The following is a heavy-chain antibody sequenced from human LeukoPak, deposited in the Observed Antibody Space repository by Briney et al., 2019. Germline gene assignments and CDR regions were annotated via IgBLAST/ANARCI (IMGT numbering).Heavy chain of an antibody. CDR2: ISSSVCSI. D-gene: IGHD3-3*01. Sequence: GGSLRLSCLASGFTFSGYEMNWFRQAPGKGLDWVSYISSSVCSIFHAGSVKGRFTLSRDNPKNSLYLQMNSLRTEDTAIYYCARGWRSDYWGQGTLVTVSS. CDR1: GFTFSGYE. V-gene: IGHV3-48*03. J-gene: IGHJ4*02. CDR3: ARGWRSDY.